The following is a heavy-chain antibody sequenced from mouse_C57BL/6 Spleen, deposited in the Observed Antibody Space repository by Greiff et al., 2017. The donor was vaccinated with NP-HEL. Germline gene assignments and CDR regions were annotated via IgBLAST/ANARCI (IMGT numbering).Heavy chain of an antibody. CDR2: ISSGGSYT. CDR3: ARMGLRGAMDY. D-gene: IGHD1-1*01. Sequence: EVHLVESGGDLVKPGGSLKLSCAASGFTFSSYGMSWVRQTPDKRLEWVATISSGGSYTYYPDSVKGRFTISRDNAKNTLYLQMSSLKSEDTAMYYCARMGLRGAMDYWGQGTSVTVSS. CDR1: GFTFSSYG. V-gene: IGHV5-6*01. J-gene: IGHJ4*01.